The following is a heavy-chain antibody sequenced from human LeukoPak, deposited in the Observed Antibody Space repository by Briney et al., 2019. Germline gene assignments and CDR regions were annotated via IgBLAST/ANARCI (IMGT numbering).Heavy chain of an antibody. D-gene: IGHD6-19*01. CDR3: ARGGDSSGLRGNWFDP. CDR2: ISSSSSYI. Sequence: GGSLRLSCAASGFTFSSYSMNWVRQAPGKGLEWVSSISSSSSYIYYADSLKGRFTISRDNAKNSMYLQMDSLRAEDTAVYYCARGGDSSGLRGNWFDPWGQGTLVTVSS. J-gene: IGHJ5*02. V-gene: IGHV3-21*01. CDR1: GFTFSSYS.